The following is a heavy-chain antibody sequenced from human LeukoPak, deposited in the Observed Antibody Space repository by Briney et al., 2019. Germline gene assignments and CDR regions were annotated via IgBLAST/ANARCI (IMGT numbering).Heavy chain of an antibody. Sequence: PGGSLRLSCAASGFTFSDYCMSWIRQAPGKGLEWVSYISSGGDTTYYADSVTGRFTISRDNAKNSLYLQMNSLRAEDTAIYYCATYDYGADYFDYWGQGTLVTVST. CDR2: ISSGGDTT. CDR1: GFTFSDYC. D-gene: IGHD4/OR15-4a*01. CDR3: ATYDYGADYFDY. J-gene: IGHJ4*02. V-gene: IGHV3-11*01.